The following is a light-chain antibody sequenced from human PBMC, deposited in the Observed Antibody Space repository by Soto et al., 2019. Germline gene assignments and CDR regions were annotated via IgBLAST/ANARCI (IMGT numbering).Light chain of an antibody. CDR2: GAS. CDR3: QQYNKWPLT. CDR1: QSVSSSY. V-gene: IGKV3-15*01. J-gene: IGKJ1*01. Sequence: EIVFSHSPGTLSFSPVERGTLSFRASQSVSSSYLAWYQQTPGQAPRLLIYGASTRATGIPVRFSGSASGTEFTLTISSLQSEDFTVYYCQQYNKWPLTFGQGTKVDIK.